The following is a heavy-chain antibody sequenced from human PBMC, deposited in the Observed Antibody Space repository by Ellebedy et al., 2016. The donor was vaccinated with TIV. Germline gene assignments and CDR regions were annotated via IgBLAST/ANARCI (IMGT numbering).Heavy chain of an antibody. V-gene: IGHV6-1*01. J-gene: IGHJ4*02. CDR1: GDSVSSKSAA. CDR2: TYYRCKWYN. Sequence: MPSETLSLTCAISGDSVSSKSAAWTWLRQSPWRGLECLGRTYYRCKWYNEYAVSVESRITINSDTSENQFSLQLSSVTPEDTAIYYCAREIRAYDSWGQGTLVTVSS. CDR3: AREIRAYDS.